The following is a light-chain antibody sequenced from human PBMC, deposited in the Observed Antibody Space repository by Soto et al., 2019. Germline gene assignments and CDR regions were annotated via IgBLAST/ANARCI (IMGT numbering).Light chain of an antibody. V-gene: IGKV3-20*01. CDR3: QQYGPSPYT. J-gene: IGKJ2*01. Sequence: EIVLTQSPGTLSLSPGERATLSCRASQSFTSSYLAWYQQKPGQAPRLLIYGASSRATDIPDRFSGSGSGTDFTLTISRLEPEDFAVYYCQQYGPSPYTFGQGTKLEIK. CDR1: QSFTSSY. CDR2: GAS.